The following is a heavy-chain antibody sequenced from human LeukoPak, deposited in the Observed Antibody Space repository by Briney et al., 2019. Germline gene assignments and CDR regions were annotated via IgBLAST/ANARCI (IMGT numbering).Heavy chain of an antibody. V-gene: IGHV3-74*01. CDR2: INTDGSSV. Sequence: PGESLRLSCAASGFTFSSYWMHWVRQAPGKGLVWVSRINTDGSSVTYAEFVKGRFTISRDNAKNTLYLQMNSLRAEDTAVYYCLRTTLGPAGAIDYWGQGTLVAVPS. CDR1: GFTFSSYW. D-gene: IGHD2-2*01. J-gene: IGHJ4*02. CDR3: LRTTLGPAGAIDY.